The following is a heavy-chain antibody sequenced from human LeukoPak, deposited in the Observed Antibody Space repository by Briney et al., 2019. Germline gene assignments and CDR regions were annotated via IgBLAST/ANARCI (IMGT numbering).Heavy chain of an antibody. V-gene: IGHV1-8*01. Sequence: ASVKVSCKASGYTFSSYDINWVRQAAGQGPEWMGWMNPNSGNTAYAQNFQGRVIMTRNTSISTAYMELSSLRFEDTAVFYCAIRASRGVSGSSYTDSWGQGTLVTVHS. CDR3: AIRASRGVSGSSYTDS. J-gene: IGHJ4*02. D-gene: IGHD3-10*01. CDR2: MNPNSGNT. CDR1: GYTFSSYD.